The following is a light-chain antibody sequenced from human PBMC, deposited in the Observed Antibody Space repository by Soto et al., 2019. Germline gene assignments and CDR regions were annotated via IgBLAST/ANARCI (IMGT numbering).Light chain of an antibody. Sequence: SYELTQPSSVSVSPGQTARITCSGDVLAKKYARWFQQKPGQAPVLLIYKDSERPSGIPERFSGSSSGTTVTLTISGAHVEDEAYYYCYSAADNNLGVFGGGTNLTVL. V-gene: IGLV3-27*01. CDR3: YSAADNNLGV. J-gene: IGLJ2*01. CDR1: VLAKKY. CDR2: KDS.